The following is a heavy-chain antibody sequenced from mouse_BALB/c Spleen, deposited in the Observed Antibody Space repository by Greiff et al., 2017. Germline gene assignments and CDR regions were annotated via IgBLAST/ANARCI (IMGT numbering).Heavy chain of an antibody. Sequence: VKLQESGAELARPGASVKLSCKASGYTFTSYWMQWVKQRPGQGLEWIGAIYPGDGDTRYTQKFKGKATLTADKSSSTAYMQLSSLASEDSAVYYCARHGSSRFDYWGQGTTLTVSS. J-gene: IGHJ2*01. CDR1: GYTFTSYW. D-gene: IGHD1-1*01. CDR2: IYPGDGDT. V-gene: IGHV1-87*01. CDR3: ARHGSSRFDY.